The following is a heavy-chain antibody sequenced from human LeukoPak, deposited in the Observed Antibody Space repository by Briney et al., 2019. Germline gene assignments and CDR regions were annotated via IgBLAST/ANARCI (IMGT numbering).Heavy chain of an antibody. CDR3: ASEVVGATYRYFDL. Sequence: SVKVSCKASGGTFSSYAISWVRQAPGQGLEWMGGIIPIFGTANYAQKFQGRVTITTDESTSTAYMELSRLRSDDTAVYYCASEVVGATYRYFDLWGRGTVVTVSS. CDR1: GGTFSSYA. V-gene: IGHV1-69*05. D-gene: IGHD1-26*01. J-gene: IGHJ2*01. CDR2: IIPIFGTA.